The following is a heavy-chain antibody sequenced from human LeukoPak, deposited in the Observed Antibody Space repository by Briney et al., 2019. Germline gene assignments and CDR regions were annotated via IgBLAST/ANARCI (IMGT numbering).Heavy chain of an antibody. CDR2: IYYSGST. J-gene: IGHJ5*02. D-gene: IGHD2-2*01. Sequence: SETLSLTCTVSGGSISSYYWSWIRQPPGKGLEWIGYIYYSGSTNYNPSLKSRVTISVDTSKNQFSLKLSSVTAADTAVYYCARSRVVPAAIWFDPWGQGTLVTVSS. CDR3: ARSRVVPAAIWFDP. V-gene: IGHV4-59*08. CDR1: GGSISSYY.